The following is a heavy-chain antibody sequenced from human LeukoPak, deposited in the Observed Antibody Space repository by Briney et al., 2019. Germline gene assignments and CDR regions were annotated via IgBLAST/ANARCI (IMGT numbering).Heavy chain of an antibody. J-gene: IGHJ5*02. CDR3: ARKQQQLVRYNWFDP. CDR2: IIPIFGTA. CDR1: GGTFSSYA. V-gene: IGHV1-69*06. Sequence: ASVKVSCKASGGTFSSYAISWVRQAPGQGLEWMGGIIPIFGTANHAQKFQGRVTITADKSTSTAYMELSSLRSEDTAVYYCARKQQQLVRYNWFDPWGQGTLVTVSS. D-gene: IGHD6-13*01.